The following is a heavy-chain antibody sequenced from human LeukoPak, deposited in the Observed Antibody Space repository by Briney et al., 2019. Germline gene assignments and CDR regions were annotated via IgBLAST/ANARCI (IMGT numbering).Heavy chain of an antibody. V-gene: IGHV3-9*01. CDR2: INRNSGTL. Sequence: SLRLSCAASGFIFDDYDMHWARQAPGKGLEWVSTINRNSGTLAYADSVKGRFTISRDNAKNSLYLQMNSLRTEDTALYYCARGLGGDQGYFDLWGRGTLATVSS. CDR1: GFIFDDYD. J-gene: IGHJ2*01. D-gene: IGHD3-10*01. CDR3: ARGLGGDQGYFDL.